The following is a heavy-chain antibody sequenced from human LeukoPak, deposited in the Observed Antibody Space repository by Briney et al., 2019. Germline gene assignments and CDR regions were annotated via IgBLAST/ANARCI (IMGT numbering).Heavy chain of an antibody. J-gene: IGHJ4*02. Sequence: SETLSLTCTVSGGSISSGDYYWSWIRQPPGKGLEWIGYIYYSGSTYYNPTLKSRVTISVDRSKNQFSLKLSSVTAADTAVYYCARTYYYDSSGYPDYWGQGTLVTVSS. V-gene: IGHV4-30-4*01. D-gene: IGHD3-22*01. CDR1: GGSISSGDYY. CDR3: ARTYYYDSSGYPDY. CDR2: IYYSGST.